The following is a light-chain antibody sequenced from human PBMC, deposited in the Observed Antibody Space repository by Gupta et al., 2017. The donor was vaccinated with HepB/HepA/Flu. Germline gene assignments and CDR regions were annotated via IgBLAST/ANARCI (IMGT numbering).Light chain of an antibody. J-gene: IGKJ4*01. CDR2: WAS. CDR3: QQYYSTPLT. V-gene: IGKV4-1*01. CDR1: QSVLYSANNKNY. Sequence: DIVVPQSPDSLAVCLVQSATINCKSSQSVLYSANNKNYLAWYQQKPGQPPRMLIYWASTRESGVPDRFSGSGSGTDFTLTISSLQAEDVAVYYCQQYYSTPLTFGGGTKVEIK.